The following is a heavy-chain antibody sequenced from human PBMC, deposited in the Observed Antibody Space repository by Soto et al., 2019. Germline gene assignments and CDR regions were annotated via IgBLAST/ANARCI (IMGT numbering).Heavy chain of an antibody. CDR2: ISSSGSTI. CDR3: ARGVVVVVATKMDV. V-gene: IGHV3-11*01. J-gene: IGHJ6*04. Sequence: PGGSLRLSCAASGFTFSDYYMSWIRQAPGKGLEWVSYISSSGSTIYYADSVKGRFTISRDNAKNSLYLQMNSLRAEDTAVYYCARGVVVVVATKMDVWGKGTTVTVSS. D-gene: IGHD2-15*01. CDR1: GFTFSDYY.